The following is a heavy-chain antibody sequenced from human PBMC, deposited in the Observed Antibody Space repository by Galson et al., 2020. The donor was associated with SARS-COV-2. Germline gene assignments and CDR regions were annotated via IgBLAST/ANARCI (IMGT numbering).Heavy chain of an antibody. Sequence: SVKVSCKASGGTFSSYAISWVRQAPGQGLEWMGGIIPIFGTSNYAQKFQGRVTITADESTSTAYMELSSLRSEDTAVYYCARGGWNNAHYYSYMDVWGKGTTVTVSS. CDR1: GGTFSSYA. J-gene: IGHJ6*03. CDR3: ARGGWNNAHYYSYMDV. CDR2: IIPIFGTS. D-gene: IGHD1-1*01. V-gene: IGHV1-69*13.